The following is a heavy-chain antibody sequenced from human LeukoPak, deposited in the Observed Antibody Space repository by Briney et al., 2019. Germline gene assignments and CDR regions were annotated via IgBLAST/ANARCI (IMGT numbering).Heavy chain of an antibody. CDR2: ISSTGSTI. D-gene: IGHD2-15*01. V-gene: IGHV3-48*04. J-gene: IGHJ4*02. Sequence: GGSLRLSCAASGFTFSSYSLYWVRQAPGEGLEWVSYISSTGSTIYYADSVKGRFTISRDNAKNSLYLQMNSLRAEDTAVYYCAREMVVVVAATVYDYWGQGTLVTVSS. CDR1: GFTFSSYS. CDR3: AREMVVVVAATVYDY.